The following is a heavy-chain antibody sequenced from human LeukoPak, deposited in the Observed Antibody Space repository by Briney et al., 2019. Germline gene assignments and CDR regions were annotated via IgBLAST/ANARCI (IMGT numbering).Heavy chain of an antibody. CDR1: GFTFDDYG. J-gene: IGHJ4*02. V-gene: IGHV3-20*04. CDR2: INWNGGST. Sequence: GGSLRLSCVASGFTFDDYGMSWVRQAPGKGLEWVSGINWNGGSTGYADSVKGRFTISRDNAKNSLYLQMNSLRAEDTALYYCARGNYYYDSSGFDYWGQGTLVTVSS. D-gene: IGHD3-22*01. CDR3: ARGNYYYDSSGFDY.